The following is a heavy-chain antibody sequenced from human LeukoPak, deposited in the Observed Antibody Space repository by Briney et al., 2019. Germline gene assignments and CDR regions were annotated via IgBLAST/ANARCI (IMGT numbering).Heavy chain of an antibody. CDR2: VYYSGST. CDR3: ARIHRYCSGGACYVLDN. CDR1: GGSVSGYY. Sequence: SETLSLTCVVSGGSVSGYYWGWTRQPPGRGLEWIGYVYYSGSTNYNPSFKSRITISVDTSRNQFSLQLSSVTAADTAVYYCARIHRYCSGGACYVLDNWGQGTLVAVSS. D-gene: IGHD2-15*01. V-gene: IGHV4-59*02. J-gene: IGHJ4*02.